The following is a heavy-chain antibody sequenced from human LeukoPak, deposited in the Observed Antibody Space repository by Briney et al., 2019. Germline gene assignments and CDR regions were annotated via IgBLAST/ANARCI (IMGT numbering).Heavy chain of an antibody. CDR3: ASEALPRYCSSTSCYSGIDY. D-gene: IGHD2-2*01. CDR2: INPNSGGT. J-gene: IGHJ4*02. Sequence: ASVTVSCKASGYTFTGYYMHWVRQAPGQGLEWMGWINPNSGGTNDAQKFQGRVTMTRDTSISTAYMELSRLRSDDTAVYYCASEALPRYCSSTSCYSGIDYWGQGTLVTVSS. V-gene: IGHV1-2*02. CDR1: GYTFTGYY.